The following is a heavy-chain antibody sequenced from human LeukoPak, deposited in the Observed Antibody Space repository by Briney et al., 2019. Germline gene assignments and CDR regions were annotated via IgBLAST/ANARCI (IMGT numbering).Heavy chain of an antibody. CDR3: ARASDPWLQLT. V-gene: IGHV3-7*05. J-gene: IGHJ5*02. Sequence: GGSLRLSCAASGFTFSNYWMIWVRQAPGRGLEWVGNIKQDGSQKRYADSVRVRFTISRDNAQTSLYLQMNSLRAEDTAVYYCARASDPWLQLTWGQGTLDTVSA. D-gene: IGHD5-24*01. CDR1: GFTFSNYW. CDR2: IKQDGSQK.